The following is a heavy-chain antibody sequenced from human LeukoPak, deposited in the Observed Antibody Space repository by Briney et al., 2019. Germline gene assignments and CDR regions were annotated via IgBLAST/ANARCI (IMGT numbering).Heavy chain of an antibody. V-gene: IGHV3-21*01. CDR3: TRQPERSSGLYSDAFDI. J-gene: IGHJ3*02. CDR1: GFTFSNYE. Sequence: GGSLRLSCAASGFTFSNYEMNWVRQAPGKGLEWVSSISSSSTYIYYADSVKGRFTISRDNAKDSLYLQMNSLRAEDTAVYYCTRQPERSSGLYSDAFDIWGQGTMVTVSS. D-gene: IGHD6-19*01. CDR2: ISSSSTYI.